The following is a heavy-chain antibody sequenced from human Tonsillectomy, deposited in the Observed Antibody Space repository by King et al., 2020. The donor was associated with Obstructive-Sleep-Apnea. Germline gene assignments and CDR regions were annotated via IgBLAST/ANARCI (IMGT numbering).Heavy chain of an antibody. Sequence: GQLVQSGAEVKKPGASVKVSCKASGYTFTDYYMHWVRQAPGQGLEWMGWINPNSGGTNYAQKFQGRVTMTRDTSITTAYMELSRLRSDDTAVYSCARAGRITGGSFSLYFDSWGQGTLVTVSS. J-gene: IGHJ4*02. V-gene: IGHV1-2*02. D-gene: IGHD1-14*01. CDR3: ARAGRITGGSFSLYFDS. CDR2: INPNSGGT. CDR1: GYTFTDYY.